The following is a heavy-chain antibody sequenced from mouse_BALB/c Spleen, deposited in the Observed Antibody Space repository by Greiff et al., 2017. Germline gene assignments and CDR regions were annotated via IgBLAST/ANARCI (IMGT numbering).Heavy chain of an antibody. Sequence: QVQLKESGPELVKPGASVKLSCKASGYTFTSYWMNWVKQRPEQGLEWIGRIDPYDSETHYNQKFKDKAILTVDKSSSTAYMQLSSLTSEDSAVYYCARMGYDGAWFAYWGQGTLVTVSA. V-gene: IGHV1-74*01. CDR1: GYTFTSYW. J-gene: IGHJ3*01. CDR2: IDPYDSET. CDR3: ARMGYDGAWFAY. D-gene: IGHD2-2*01.